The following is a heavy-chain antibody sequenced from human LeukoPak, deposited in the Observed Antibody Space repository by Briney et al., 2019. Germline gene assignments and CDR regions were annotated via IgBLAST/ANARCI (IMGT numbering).Heavy chain of an antibody. CDR1: GFTFSSHG. J-gene: IGHJ4*02. CDR3: ARDLSGVTGYTYGRGIDY. V-gene: IGHV3-23*01. D-gene: IGHD5-18*01. Sequence: GGTLRLPCAASGFTFSSHGMNWVRQAPGKGLEWVSGIRGDGVTTYYADSVKGRFTISRDNAKNSLYLQMNSLRAEDTAVYYCARDLSGVTGYTYGRGIDYWGQGTLVTVSS. CDR2: IRGDGVTT.